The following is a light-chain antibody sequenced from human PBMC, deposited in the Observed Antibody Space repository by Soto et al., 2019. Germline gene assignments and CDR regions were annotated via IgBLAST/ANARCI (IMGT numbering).Light chain of an antibody. CDR1: QNVYNN. Sequence: EIVMTQSQATLSVSPGDGATLSCKASQNVYNNLAWYQQRPGQPHRLLIDDASTRATGISARLSGSGYGTEFTIAISSLQEDDVAVYFCQQGRHWPLPFGVWPKGEIK. CDR2: DAS. J-gene: IGKJ4*01. CDR3: QQGRHWPLP. V-gene: IGKV3-15*01.